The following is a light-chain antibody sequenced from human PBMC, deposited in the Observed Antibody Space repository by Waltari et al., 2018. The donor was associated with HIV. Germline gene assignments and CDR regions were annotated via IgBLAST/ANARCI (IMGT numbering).Light chain of an antibody. CDR2: WAS. J-gene: IGKJ3*01. Sequence: DIVMTQSPDSLAVSLGERATINCKSSQSVLYSYNKKNNLAWYQQKPGKPPQLLIYWASTRESGVPDRFSGSGSGTEFTLTISSLQAEDVAVYYCQQYYTTPFTFGPGTTVDIK. CDR3: QQYYTTPFT. CDR1: QSVLYSYNKKNN. V-gene: IGKV4-1*01.